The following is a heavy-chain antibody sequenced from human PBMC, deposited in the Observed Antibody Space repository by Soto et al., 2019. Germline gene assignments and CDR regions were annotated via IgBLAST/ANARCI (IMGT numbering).Heavy chain of an antibody. CDR3: ARGRIGTYAFDI. CDR1: GGSISSYY. Sequence: SSETLSLTCTVSGGSISSYYWSWIRQPPGKGLEWIGYIYYSGSTNYNPSLKSRVTISVDTSKNQFSLKLSSVTAADTAVYYCARGRIGTYAFDIWGQGTMVTVSS. J-gene: IGHJ3*02. D-gene: IGHD1-1*01. CDR2: IYYSGST. V-gene: IGHV4-59*01.